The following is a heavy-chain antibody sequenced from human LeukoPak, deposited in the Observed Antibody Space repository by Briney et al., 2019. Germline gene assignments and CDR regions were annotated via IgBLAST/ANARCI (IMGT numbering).Heavy chain of an antibody. D-gene: IGHD3-10*01. J-gene: IGHJ6*03. Sequence: SETLSLTCTVSGGSISSYYWSWIRQPAGKGLEWIGRIYTSGSTNYNPSLKSRVTMSVDTSKNQFSLKLSSVTAADTAVYYCARILLWFGEITHMDVWGKGTTVTISS. V-gene: IGHV4-4*07. CDR3: ARILLWFGEITHMDV. CDR2: IYTSGST. CDR1: GGSISSYY.